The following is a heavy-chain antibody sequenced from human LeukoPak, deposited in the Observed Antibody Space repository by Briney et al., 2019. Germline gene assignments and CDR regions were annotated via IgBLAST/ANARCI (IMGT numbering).Heavy chain of an antibody. Sequence: GGSLRLSCAASGFTFSSYSMNWVRQAPGKGLEGVSSISSSSSYIYYADSVKGRCTISRDNAKNSLYLQMNSLRAEDTAVYYCARDQSITMVRGITRAPPKYWGQGTLVTVSS. D-gene: IGHD3-10*01. V-gene: IGHV3-21*01. CDR2: ISSSSSYI. J-gene: IGHJ4*02. CDR3: ARDQSITMVRGITRAPPKY. CDR1: GFTFSSYS.